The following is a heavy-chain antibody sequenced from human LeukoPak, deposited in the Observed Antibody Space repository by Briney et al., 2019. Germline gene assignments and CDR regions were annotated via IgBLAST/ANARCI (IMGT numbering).Heavy chain of an antibody. J-gene: IGHJ5*02. Sequence: GGSLRLSCAASGFTFRDFWMSWVRQAPGKGLEWVANIQQNGIEKYSVEGGFTISRDNINSLLYLRINSLRSDDTAMYYCARDRDGKDLWGQGTLVTVSS. CDR1: GFTFRDFW. D-gene: IGHD1-1*01. V-gene: IGHV3-7*03. CDR3: ARDRDGKDL. CDR2: IQQNGIEK.